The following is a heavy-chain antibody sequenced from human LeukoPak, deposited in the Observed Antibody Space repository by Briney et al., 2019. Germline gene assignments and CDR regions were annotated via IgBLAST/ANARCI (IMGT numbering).Heavy chain of an antibody. CDR2: IWYDGSNK. V-gene: IGHV3-33*01. J-gene: IGHJ4*02. CDR1: GFTFSSYG. D-gene: IGHD6-13*01. CDR3: ARDKSRFCSSPLLGY. Sequence: GGSLRLSCAASGFTFSSYGMHWVRQAPGKGLEWVAVIWYDGSNKYYADSVKGRFTISRDNSKNTLYLQMNSLRAEDTAVYYCARDKSRFCSSPLLGYWGQGTLVTVSS.